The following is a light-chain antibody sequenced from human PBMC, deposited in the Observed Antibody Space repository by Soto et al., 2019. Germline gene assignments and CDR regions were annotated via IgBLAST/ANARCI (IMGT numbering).Light chain of an antibody. CDR1: ISNIGSGYD. CDR3: QSYDSSLSVV. CDR2: GHN. Sequence: QSVLTQPPSVSGAPGQRVTISCTGSISNIGSGYDVHWYQQLPGTAPKLLIYGHNNRPSGVPDRFSGSKSGTSASLAITGLQAEDAADYYCQSYDSSLSVVFGGGTKLTVL. V-gene: IGLV1-40*01. J-gene: IGLJ2*01.